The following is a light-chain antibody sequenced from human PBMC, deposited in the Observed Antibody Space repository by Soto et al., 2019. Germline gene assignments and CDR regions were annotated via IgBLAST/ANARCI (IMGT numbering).Light chain of an antibody. J-gene: IGKJ4*01. V-gene: IGKV3-20*01. Sequence: EFVLTQSPGTLSLSPGERATLSCRASQTVRNNSLAWYQQKPGQAPRLLIYDASSRATGIPDRFSGGGSGTDFTLTISRLEPEDFAVYYCQQFSSCPLTFGGGTKVEIK. CDR2: DAS. CDR1: QTVRNNS. CDR3: QQFSSCPLT.